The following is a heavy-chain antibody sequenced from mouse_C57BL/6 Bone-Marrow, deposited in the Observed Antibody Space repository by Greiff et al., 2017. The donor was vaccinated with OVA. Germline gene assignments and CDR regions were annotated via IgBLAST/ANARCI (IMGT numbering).Heavy chain of an antibody. D-gene: IGHD2-4*01. CDR1: GFTFSSYG. J-gene: IGHJ2*01. Sequence: DVQLVESGGDLVKPGGSLKLSCAASGFTFSSYGMSWVRQTPDKRLEWVATISSGGSYTYYPDSVKGRFTISRDNAKNTLYLQMSSLKSEDTAMYYCARLRDYDYWGQGTTLTVSS. V-gene: IGHV5-6*01. CDR2: ISSGGSYT. CDR3: ARLRDYDY.